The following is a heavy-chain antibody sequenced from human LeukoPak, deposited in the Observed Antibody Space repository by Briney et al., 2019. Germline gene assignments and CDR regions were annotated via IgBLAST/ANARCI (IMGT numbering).Heavy chain of an antibody. CDR3: ARDSSGWYSFRFDP. J-gene: IGHJ5*02. Sequence: ASVKVSCKASGYTFTGYYMHWVRQAPGQGLEWMGWINPNSGGTNYAQKFQGRVTMTRDTSNSTAYMELSRLRSDDTAVYYCARDSSGWYSFRFDPWGQGTLVTVSS. D-gene: IGHD6-19*01. CDR1: GYTFTGYY. CDR2: INPNSGGT. V-gene: IGHV1-2*02.